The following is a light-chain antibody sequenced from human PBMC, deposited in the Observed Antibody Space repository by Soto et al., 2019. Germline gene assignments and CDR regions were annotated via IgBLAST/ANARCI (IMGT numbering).Light chain of an antibody. Sequence: QSVLTQPPSTSGTPGQRVTISCSGSSSNIGSNHVYWYQQFPGMAPKLLMYRSDQRPTGVPDRFSGSKSGTSASLAISGFRSDDEAEYYCSARDDSLSGVVFGGGTKLTVL. J-gene: IGLJ2*01. CDR2: RSD. CDR1: SSNIGSNH. V-gene: IGLV1-47*01. CDR3: SARDDSLSGVV.